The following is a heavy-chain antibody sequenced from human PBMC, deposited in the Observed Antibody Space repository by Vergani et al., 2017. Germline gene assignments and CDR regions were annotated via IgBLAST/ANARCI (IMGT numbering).Heavy chain of an antibody. V-gene: IGHV1-58*02. D-gene: IGHD3-3*01. Sequence: QMQLVQSGPEVKKPGTSVKVSCKASGFTFTSSAMQWVRQARGQRLEWIGWIVVGSGNTNYAQKFQERVTITRDMSTSTAYMELSSLRSEETAVYYWAVGGLFTIIGGVIRACGMDVWGQGTTVTVSS. CDR1: GFTFTSSA. J-gene: IGHJ6*02. CDR2: IVVGSGNT. CDR3: AVGGLFTIIGGVIRACGMDV.